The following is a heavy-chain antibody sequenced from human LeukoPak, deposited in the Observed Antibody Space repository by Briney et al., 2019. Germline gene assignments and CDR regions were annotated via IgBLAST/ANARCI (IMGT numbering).Heavy chain of an antibody. J-gene: IGHJ4*02. Sequence: GGSLRLSCAASGFTFSSYWMSWVRQAPGKGLEWVANIKQDGSEKYYVDSVKGRFTISRDNAKDSLYLQMNSLRAEDTAVYYCARRRGGPYYYDSSGYKGFDYWGQGTLVTVSS. CDR1: GFTFSSYW. D-gene: IGHD3-22*01. CDR2: IKQDGSEK. CDR3: ARRRGGPYYYDSSGYKGFDY. V-gene: IGHV3-7*01.